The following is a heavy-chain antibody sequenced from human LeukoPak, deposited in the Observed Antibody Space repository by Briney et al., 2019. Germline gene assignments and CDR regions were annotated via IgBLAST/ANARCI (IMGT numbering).Heavy chain of an antibody. CDR3: AKCEFSYGSGTYFTEFHY. J-gene: IGHJ4*02. V-gene: IGHV3-23*01. CDR2: IGGSGDST. CDR1: GFTFSSYV. Sequence: GGSLRLSCAASGFTFSSYVMSWVRQAPGKGLEWVSGIGGSGDSTYYADSVKGRFTISRDNSKKTLYLQMNSLRVEDTAIYYCAKCEFSYGSGTYFTEFHYRGPGTLVTVSS. D-gene: IGHD3-10*01.